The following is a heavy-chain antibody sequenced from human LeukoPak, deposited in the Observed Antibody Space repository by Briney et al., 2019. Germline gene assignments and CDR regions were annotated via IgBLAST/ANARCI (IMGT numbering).Heavy chain of an antibody. CDR2: IYYSGST. CDR3: AGGGNSYYYYYYMDV. CDR1: GGSISTYY. D-gene: IGHD4-23*01. J-gene: IGHJ6*03. Sequence: SETLSLTCIVSGGSISTYYWSWIRQPPGKGLEWIGYIYYSGSTNYNPSLKSRVTISVDTSKNQFSLKLSSVTAADTAVYYCAGGGNSYYYYYYMDVWGKGTTVTVSS. V-gene: IGHV4-59*01.